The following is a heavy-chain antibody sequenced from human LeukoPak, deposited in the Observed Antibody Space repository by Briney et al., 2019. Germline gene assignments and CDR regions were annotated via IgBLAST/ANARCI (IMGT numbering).Heavy chain of an antibody. CDR3: ARDPPWGSSGYYSG. CDR2: ISSSSTTI. CDR1: GFTFSSYS. V-gene: IGHV3-48*04. D-gene: IGHD3-22*01. Sequence: PGGSLRLSCAASGFTFSSYSMNWVRRAPGKGLEWVSYISSSSTTIYYADSVKGRFTISRDNAKNSLYLQMNSLRGEDTAVYYCARDPPWGSSGYYSGWGQGTLVTVSS. J-gene: IGHJ4*02.